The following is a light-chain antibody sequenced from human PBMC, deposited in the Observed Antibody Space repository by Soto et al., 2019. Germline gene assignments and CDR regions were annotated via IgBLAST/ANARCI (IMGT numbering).Light chain of an antibody. Sequence: DIQMTQSPSSLSASVGDRFTITCRASQSISTYLNWYHQKPGKAPDLLIYAASSLKSGVPSRFSGGGSGTEFTLTINNLQPDDLATYICQQYKSYSTFGRGTKVDIK. J-gene: IGKJ1*01. CDR3: QQYKSYST. V-gene: IGKV1-17*02. CDR2: AAS. CDR1: QSISTY.